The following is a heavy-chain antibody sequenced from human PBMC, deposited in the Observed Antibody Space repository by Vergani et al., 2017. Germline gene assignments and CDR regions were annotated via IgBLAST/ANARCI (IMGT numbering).Heavy chain of an antibody. V-gene: IGHV4-59*01. CDR1: GGSISSYY. CDR2: IYYSGST. CDR3: ARDTGDYYGSGSYYDINWFDP. J-gene: IGHJ5*02. Sequence: QVQLQESGPGLVKPSETLSLTCTVSGGSISSYYWSWIRQPPGKGLEWIGYIYYSGSTNYNPSLKSRVTISVDTSKNQFSRKLSSVTAADTAVYYCARDTGDYYGSGSYYDINWFDPWGQGTLVTVSS. D-gene: IGHD3-10*01.